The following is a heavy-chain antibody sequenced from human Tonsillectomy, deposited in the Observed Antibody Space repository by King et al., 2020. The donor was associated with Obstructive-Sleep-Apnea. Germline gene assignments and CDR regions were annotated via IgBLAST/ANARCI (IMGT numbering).Heavy chain of an antibody. V-gene: IGHV1-2*02. Sequence: VQLVESGAEVKKPGASVKVSCKASGYSFTGYYMHWVRQAPGQGLEWMGWINPNSGGTKYVQEFQGRVTMTRDTSIRTAYMELSRLRSDDTAVDYCARDLSYSSMVPPRTYYFDYWGQGTLVTVSS. J-gene: IGHJ4*02. CDR2: INPNSGGT. D-gene: IGHD6-13*01. CDR1: GYSFTGYY. CDR3: ARDLSYSSMVPPRTYYFDY.